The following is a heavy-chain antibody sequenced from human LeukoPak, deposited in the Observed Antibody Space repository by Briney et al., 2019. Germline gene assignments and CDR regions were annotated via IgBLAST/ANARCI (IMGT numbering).Heavy chain of an antibody. CDR1: GFSFTNYW. J-gene: IGHJ4*02. CDR3: VSQEVVPR. Sequence: GGSLRLSCAASGFSFTNYWMSWVRQAPGKGLEWVANVKEDGTTKRYVDSVKGRFTISRDNAKNSLYLQMDSLRAEDTAVYYCVSQEVVPRWGQGTLVSVSS. V-gene: IGHV3-7*01. D-gene: IGHD2-15*01. CDR2: VKEDGTTK.